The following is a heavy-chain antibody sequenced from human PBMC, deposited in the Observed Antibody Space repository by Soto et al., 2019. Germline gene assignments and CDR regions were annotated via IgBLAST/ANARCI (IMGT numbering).Heavy chain of an antibody. CDR2: IGTAGDT. CDR3: ARASPRDVAAAGTRTLHYYYYGMDV. Sequence: PGGSLRLSCAASGFTFSSYDMHWVRQATGKGLEWVSAIGTAGDTYYPGSVKGRFTISRENAKNSLYLQMNSLRAGDTAVYYCARASPRDVAAAGTRTLHYYYYGMDVWGQGTTVTVSS. V-gene: IGHV3-13*01. CDR1: GFTFSSYD. J-gene: IGHJ6*02. D-gene: IGHD6-13*01.